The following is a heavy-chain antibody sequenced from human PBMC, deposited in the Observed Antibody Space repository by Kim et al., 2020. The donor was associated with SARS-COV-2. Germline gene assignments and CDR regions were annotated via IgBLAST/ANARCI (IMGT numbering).Heavy chain of an antibody. CDR1: GGTFSSYA. Sequence: SVKVSCKASGGTFSSYAISWLRQAPGQGLEWMGGIIPIFGTANYAQKFQGRVTITADESTSTAYMELSSLRSEDTAVYYCARAGSTSWLRQDHRWYFDLWGRGTLVTVSS. CDR2: IIPIFGTA. J-gene: IGHJ2*01. D-gene: IGHD5-12*01. CDR3: ARAGSTSWLRQDHRWYFDL. V-gene: IGHV1-69*13.